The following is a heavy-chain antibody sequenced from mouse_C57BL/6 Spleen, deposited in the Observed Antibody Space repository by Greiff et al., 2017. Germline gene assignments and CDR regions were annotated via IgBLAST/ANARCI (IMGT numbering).Heavy chain of an antibody. D-gene: IGHD2-1*01. CDR3: AREGLLWPMDY. J-gene: IGHJ4*01. Sequence: QVQLQQSGAELVKPGASVKISCKASGYAFSSYWMNWVKQRPGKGLEWIGQIYPGDGDTNYNGKFKGKATLTADKSSSTAYMQLSSLTSEDSAVYFCAREGLLWPMDYWGQGTSVTVSS. CDR2: IYPGDGDT. V-gene: IGHV1-80*01. CDR1: GYAFSSYW.